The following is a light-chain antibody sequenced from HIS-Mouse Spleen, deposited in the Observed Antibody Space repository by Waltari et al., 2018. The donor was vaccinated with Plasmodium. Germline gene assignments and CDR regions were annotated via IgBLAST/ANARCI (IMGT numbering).Light chain of an antibody. Sequence: QSVLTQPPSASGTPGQRVTISCSGSSSNIGRNYVSWYLQLPGTAPKLLIYRNNQRPSGVPDRFSGSKSGTSASLAISGLRSEDEADYYCAAWDDSLSGYVFGTGTKVTVL. V-gene: IGLV1-47*01. CDR2: RNN. CDR1: SSNIGRNY. CDR3: AAWDDSLSGYV. J-gene: IGLJ1*01.